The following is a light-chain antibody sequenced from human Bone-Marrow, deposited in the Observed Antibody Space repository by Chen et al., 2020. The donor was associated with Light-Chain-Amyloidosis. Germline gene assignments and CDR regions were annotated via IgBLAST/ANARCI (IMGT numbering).Light chain of an antibody. CDR1: SSDVGGYNY. CDR2: DVS. J-gene: IGLJ3*02. CDR3: SSYTSSSTWV. V-gene: IGLV2-14*01. Sequence: QSALTQPASVSGSPGQSTTISCTGTSSDVGGYNYVSWYQQHPGKAPKLMIYDVSNRPSGVSNRFSGSKSGNPASLTSSGLQAEDEADYYCSSYTSSSTWVFGGGTKLTVL.